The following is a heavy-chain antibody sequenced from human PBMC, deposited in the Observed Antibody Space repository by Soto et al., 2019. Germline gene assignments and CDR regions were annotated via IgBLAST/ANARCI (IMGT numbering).Heavy chain of an antibody. CDR1: GFTFSDYY. D-gene: IGHD2-15*01. Sequence: PGGSLRLSCAASGFTFSDYYMAWLRQAPGKGLEWVAYICNSGDSKYYVQSVNGRFTISRDNSNNSVSLQMNTLRAEDTARYYCARVEGDCTGGNCYSGAFDYCGQGA. J-gene: IGHJ4*02. CDR3: ARVEGDCTGGNCYSGAFDY. CDR2: ICNSGDSK. V-gene: IGHV3-11*01.